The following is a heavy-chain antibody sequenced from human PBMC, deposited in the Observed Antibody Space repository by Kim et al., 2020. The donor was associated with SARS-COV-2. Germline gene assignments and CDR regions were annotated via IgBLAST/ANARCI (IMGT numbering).Heavy chain of an antibody. V-gene: IGHV3-64*01. J-gene: IGHJ4*02. CDR3: ARESGKDSHDFDY. Sequence: YANSVTGRFTISRAKSKNPMYLQMGSLRDEDMAVYYCARESGKDSHDFDYWGQGTLVTVSS. D-gene: IGHD2-15*01.